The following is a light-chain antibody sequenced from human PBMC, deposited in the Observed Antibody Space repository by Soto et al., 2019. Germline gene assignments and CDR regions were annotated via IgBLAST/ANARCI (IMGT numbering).Light chain of an antibody. CDR1: QDIRNY. J-gene: IGKJ3*01. Sequence: DIQMTQSPSSLSASVGDRVTITCQASQDIRNYLNWYQQKPGKAPKLLIYDASNLETGVPSRFSGSGSGTDFTITISSLQPEDIATYYCQQYDNLLAFTFGPGTKVDIK. V-gene: IGKV1-33*01. CDR3: QQYDNLLAFT. CDR2: DAS.